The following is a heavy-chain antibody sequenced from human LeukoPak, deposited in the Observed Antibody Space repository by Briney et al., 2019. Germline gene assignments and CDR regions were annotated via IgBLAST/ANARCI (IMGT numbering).Heavy chain of an antibody. CDR2: INSDGSST. CDR1: GFTFSSYW. D-gene: IGHD3-10*01. Sequence: GGSLRLSCAASGFTFSSYWMHWVRQVPGKGLVWVSRINSDGSSTSYADSVKGRFTISRDNAKNTLYVQMNSLRAQHTAVYYCSTGSGHAFDIWGRGTMVTVSS. V-gene: IGHV3-74*01. J-gene: IGHJ3*02. CDR3: STGSGHAFDI.